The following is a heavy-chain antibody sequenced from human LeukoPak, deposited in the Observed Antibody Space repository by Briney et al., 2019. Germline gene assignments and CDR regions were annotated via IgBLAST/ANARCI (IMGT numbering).Heavy chain of an antibody. CDR3: ARAPRKIDYCNYRPGAFDI. CDR2: ISAYNGNT. V-gene: IGHV1-18*01. J-gene: IGHJ3*02. Sequence: ASVKVSCKASGYTFTSYGISWVRQAPGQGLEWMGWISAYNGNTNYAQKLQGRVTMTTDTSTSTAYMELRSLRSDDTAVYYCARAPRKIDYCNYRPGAFDIWGQGTMVTVSS. D-gene: IGHD4-11*01. CDR1: GYTFTSYG.